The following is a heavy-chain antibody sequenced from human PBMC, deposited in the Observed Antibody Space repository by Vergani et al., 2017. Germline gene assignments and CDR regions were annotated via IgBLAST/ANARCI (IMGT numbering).Heavy chain of an antibody. CDR2: INWNGGST. V-gene: IGHV3-20*04. Sequence: VQLQESGPGLVKPSETLSLTCTVSGGSISSYYWSWIRQPPGKGLEWVSGINWNGGSTGYADSVKGRFTISRDNSKNTLYLQMNSLRAEDTAVYYCARDLEAAMAVPYDYWGQGTLVTVSS. CDR1: GGSISSYY. CDR3: ARDLEAAMAVPYDY. J-gene: IGHJ4*02. D-gene: IGHD5-18*01.